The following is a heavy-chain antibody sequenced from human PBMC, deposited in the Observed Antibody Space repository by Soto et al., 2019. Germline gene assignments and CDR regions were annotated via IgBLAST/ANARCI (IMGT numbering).Heavy chain of an antibody. J-gene: IGHJ4*02. V-gene: IGHV4-59*01. CDR2: FYNSGNT. CDR1: GDFLSKYY. CDR3: ASTKKWMAFDY. D-gene: IGHD2-2*01. Sequence: PSGTLSLTFTFSGDFLSKYYWTWVRQPPGKGLEWIGCFYNSGNTNYNPSLKSRVTISVDTSNNQFSLRVNSVTAADTAVYYCASTKKWMAFDYWGQGALVTVSS.